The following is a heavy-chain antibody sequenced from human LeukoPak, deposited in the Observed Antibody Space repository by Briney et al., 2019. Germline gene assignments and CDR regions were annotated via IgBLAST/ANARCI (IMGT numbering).Heavy chain of an antibody. D-gene: IGHD2-21*02. CDR3: ARSSGVVTAKLGSAFDI. V-gene: IGHV3-21*01. J-gene: IGHJ3*02. Sequence: GGSLRLSCAASGFNFNNYGMHWVRQAPGKGLEWVSSISSSSSYIYYADSVKGRFTISRDNAKNSLYLQMNSLRAEDTAVYYCARSSGVVTAKLGSAFDIWGQGTMVTVSS. CDR1: GFNFNNYG. CDR2: ISSSSSYI.